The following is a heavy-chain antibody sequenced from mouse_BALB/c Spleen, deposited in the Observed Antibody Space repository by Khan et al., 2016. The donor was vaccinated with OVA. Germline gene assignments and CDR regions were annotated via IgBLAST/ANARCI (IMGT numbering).Heavy chain of an antibody. CDR2: INSDGYYT. CDR1: GFTFSTYG. Sequence: EVQGVESGGDLVKPGGSLRLSCAASGFTFSTYGMSWVRQFPDKRLEWVATINSDGYYTYYPDTLKGRFTISRNNAENTLYLQMSSLKSEDTAIYYCARHLTGSFAYWGHGTLVTVSA. V-gene: IGHV5-6*01. D-gene: IGHD4-1*01. J-gene: IGHJ3*01. CDR3: ARHLTGSFAY.